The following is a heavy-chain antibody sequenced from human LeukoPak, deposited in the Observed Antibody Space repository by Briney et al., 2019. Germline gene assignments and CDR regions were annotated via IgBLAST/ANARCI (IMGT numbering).Heavy chain of an antibody. CDR2: IWYDGSNK. D-gene: IGHD1-1*01. Sequence: GGSLRLSCAASGFTFRNYGMHWVRQAPGKGLEWVAIIWYDGSNKYYADSVKGRFTISRDNSRNTLYLQMNSLRVEDRAVYYCARVVGSEGNWYVDYWGQGTLVTVSS. CDR1: GFTFRNYG. J-gene: IGHJ4*02. V-gene: IGHV3-33*01. CDR3: ARVVGSEGNWYVDY.